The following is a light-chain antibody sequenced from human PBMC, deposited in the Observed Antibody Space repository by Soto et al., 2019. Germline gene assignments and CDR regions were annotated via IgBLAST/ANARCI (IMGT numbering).Light chain of an antibody. J-gene: IGKJ1*01. CDR1: QSISSW. Sequence: DIQMTQSPSTLSASVGDRVTITCRASQSISSWLAWYQQKPGKAPKLLIYKASSLESGVPSRFSGSGSGTEFTLTISILKPDDFATYYCQQYNSYPWTFGQGTKVDIK. V-gene: IGKV1-5*03. CDR3: QQYNSYPWT. CDR2: KAS.